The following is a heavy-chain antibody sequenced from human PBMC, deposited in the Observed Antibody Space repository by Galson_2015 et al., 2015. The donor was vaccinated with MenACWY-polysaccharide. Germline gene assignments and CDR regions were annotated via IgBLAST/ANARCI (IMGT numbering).Heavy chain of an antibody. CDR2: SDRSGGT. CDR3: ARVDFWSGYPYLDK. CDR1: GGSFSAYY. V-gene: IGHV4-34*01. J-gene: IGHJ4*02. Sequence: ETLSLTCGVSGGSFSAYYWSWIRQTPGKGLEWIVESDRSGGTTYNPTLKSRVTISVDTSKNHFSLTLNSVTAADTAVYYCARVDFWSGYPYLDKWGQGTLVTVSS. D-gene: IGHD3-3*01.